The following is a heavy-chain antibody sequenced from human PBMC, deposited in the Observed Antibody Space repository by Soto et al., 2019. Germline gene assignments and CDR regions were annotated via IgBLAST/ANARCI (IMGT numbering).Heavy chain of an antibody. J-gene: IGHJ4*02. CDR3: ARHLSGYGYLYFEY. D-gene: IGHD5-18*01. Sequence: QLQLQESGPGLVKPSETQSLTCTVSGGSISSNSYYWAWIRQPPGKGLEWIGSGYHGGNTYYNPSHKSRVTISVDTSTNQFSLKLNSVTAADTAVHYCARHLSGYGYLYFEYWGQGILVTVSS. V-gene: IGHV4-39*01. CDR1: GGSISSNSYY. CDR2: GYHGGNT.